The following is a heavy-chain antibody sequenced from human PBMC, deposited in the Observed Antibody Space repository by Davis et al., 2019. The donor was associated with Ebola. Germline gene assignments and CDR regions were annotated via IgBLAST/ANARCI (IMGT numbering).Heavy chain of an antibody. D-gene: IGHD6-19*01. V-gene: IGHV3-23*01. J-gene: IGHJ4*02. CDR2: ISGSGGST. CDR1: GFTFSSYA. CDR3: AKGPLQWRIHYFDY. Sequence: PGGSLRPSCAAPGFTFSSYALSWVPQAPGKGRECVSAISGSGGSTYYADSVKGRFTIPRDNSKNTLYLKMNSLRAEDTAIYYCAKGPLQWRIHYFDYWGQGTLVTVSS.